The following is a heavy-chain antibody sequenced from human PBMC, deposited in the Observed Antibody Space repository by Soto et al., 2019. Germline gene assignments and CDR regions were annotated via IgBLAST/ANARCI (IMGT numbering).Heavy chain of an antibody. CDR3: ARVRSGGSGYFDY. J-gene: IGHJ4*02. V-gene: IGHV3-9*01. CDR2: ISWNSGNK. Sequence: EVQLVESGGGLVQPGRSLRLSCAASGFTFDDYAMHWVRQAPGKGLEWVSGISWNSGNKVYADSVKGRFTISRDNAKKFLYLQMNSLRAEDTALYYCARVRSGGSGYFDYWGQGTLVTVSS. CDR1: GFTFDDYA. D-gene: IGHD2-15*01.